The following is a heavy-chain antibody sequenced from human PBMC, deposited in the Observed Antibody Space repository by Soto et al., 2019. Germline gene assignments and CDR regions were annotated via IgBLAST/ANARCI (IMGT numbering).Heavy chain of an antibody. J-gene: IGHJ3*02. CDR3: AKEYCFAVPSGQIGAYDI. CDR2: ISYDGSRQ. V-gene: IGHV3-30*18. Sequence: PGGSLRLSCTASGFTFSKYGIHWVRQAPGRGLEWVAVISYDGSRQHFADSVKGRFTISRDNSRNTVNLQVNSLRPDDTAVYFCAKEYCFAVPSGQIGAYDIWGQGTVVTVSS. D-gene: IGHD3-3*01. CDR1: GFTFSKYG.